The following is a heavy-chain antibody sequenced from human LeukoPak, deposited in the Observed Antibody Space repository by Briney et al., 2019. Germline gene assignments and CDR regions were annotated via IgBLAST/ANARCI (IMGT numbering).Heavy chain of an antibody. D-gene: IGHD6-13*01. J-gene: IGHJ6*03. Sequence: SETLSLTCAVYGGSFSGYYWSWIRQPPGKGLEWIGEINHSGSTNYIPSLKSRVTISVDTSKNQFSLKLRSVTAADTAVYYCARGIAAAVKTSYYYYMDVWGKGTTVTVSS. CDR1: GGSFSGYY. V-gene: IGHV4-34*01. CDR3: ARGIAAAVKTSYYYYMDV. CDR2: INHSGST.